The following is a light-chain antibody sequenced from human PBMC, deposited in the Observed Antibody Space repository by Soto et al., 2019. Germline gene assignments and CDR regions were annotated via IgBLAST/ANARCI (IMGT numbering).Light chain of an antibody. Sequence: DIQMTQSPSSLSASVGDRVTITCRASQNISNYLNWYQLKPGKAPKLLIYAASNLQSEVPSRFSGSGSGTDFTLTVSSLQPDDFATYYCQQSYSLPFTFGPGTKVDIK. V-gene: IGKV1-39*01. CDR3: QQSYSLPFT. J-gene: IGKJ3*01. CDR2: AAS. CDR1: QNISNY.